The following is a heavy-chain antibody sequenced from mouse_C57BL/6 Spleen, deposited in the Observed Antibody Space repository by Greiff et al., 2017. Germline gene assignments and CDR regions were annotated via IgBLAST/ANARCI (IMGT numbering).Heavy chain of an antibody. V-gene: IGHV5-4*03. Sequence: EVKLVESGGGLVKPGGSLKLSCAASGFTFSSYAMSWVRQTPEKRLEWVATISDGGSYTYYPDNVKGRFTISRDNAKNHLYLQMSHLKSEDTAMYYCARGPDRGPWYFDVWGTGTTVTVSS. CDR2: ISDGGSYT. CDR1: GFTFSSYA. J-gene: IGHJ1*03. CDR3: ARGPDRGPWYFDV.